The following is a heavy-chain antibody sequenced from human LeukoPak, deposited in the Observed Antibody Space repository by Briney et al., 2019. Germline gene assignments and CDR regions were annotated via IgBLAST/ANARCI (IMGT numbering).Heavy chain of an antibody. CDR3: ARDTLGEGEDANYAVYYFDY. CDR1: GFTFSSYG. CDR2: IKQDGNEK. V-gene: IGHV3-7*01. Sequence: PGGSLRLSCAASGFTFSSYGMSWVRQAPGKGLEWVANIKQDGNEKYYADSVKGRFTISRDNGTNSLDLQMNSLRADDTAVYYCARDTLGEGEDANYAVYYFDYWGQGTVVTVSS. D-gene: IGHD4/OR15-4a*01. J-gene: IGHJ4*02.